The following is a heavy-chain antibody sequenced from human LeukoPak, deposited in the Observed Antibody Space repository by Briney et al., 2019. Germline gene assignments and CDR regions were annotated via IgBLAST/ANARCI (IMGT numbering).Heavy chain of an antibody. CDR1: GGTFSSYA. D-gene: IGHD1-1*01. CDR2: IIPIFGTA. Sequence: SVKVSCKASGGTFSSYAISWVRQAPGQGLEWMGGIIPIFGTANYAQKFQGRVTITADESTSTAYMELSSLRSEDTAVYYCARAFRNDIGYYYYMDVWGKGTTVTISS. CDR3: ARAFRNDIGYYYYMDV. J-gene: IGHJ6*03. V-gene: IGHV1-69*13.